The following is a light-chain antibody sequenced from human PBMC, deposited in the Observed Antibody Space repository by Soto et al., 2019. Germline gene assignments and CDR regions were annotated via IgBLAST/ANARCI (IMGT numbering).Light chain of an antibody. CDR1: SSDVGGYYY. CDR2: EVN. V-gene: IGLV2-14*01. Sequence: QSALTQLASVSGSPGQSITISCTGTSSDVGGYYYVSWYQQHPGTAPKLILYEVNNRLSGVSNRFSGSKSGNTASLIISGLQTEDEANYYCSAYTTSNTLIFGTGTKVTVL. J-gene: IGLJ1*01. CDR3: SAYTTSNTLI.